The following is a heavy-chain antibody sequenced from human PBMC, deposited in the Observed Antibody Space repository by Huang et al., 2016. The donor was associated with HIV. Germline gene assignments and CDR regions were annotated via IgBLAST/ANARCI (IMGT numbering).Heavy chain of an antibody. CDR2: ISKTSGAT. CDR1: GYTFSTYS. CDR3: VRDSSSGLQLRY. Sequence: EVQLVESGGGLAQPGGSLRLSCVASGYTFSTYSMNWVRQAPGKGLEWVSYISKTSGATSYEESVKGRFTVSRDNVKNSLYLQMNRLRVEDTAMYYCVRDSSSGLQLRYWGQGALVIVS. V-gene: IGHV3-48*01. D-gene: IGHD3-22*01. J-gene: IGHJ4*02.